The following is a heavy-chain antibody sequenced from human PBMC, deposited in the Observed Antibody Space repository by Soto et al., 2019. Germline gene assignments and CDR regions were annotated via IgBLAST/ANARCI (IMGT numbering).Heavy chain of an antibody. Sequence: ASVKVSCKASGYTFTSYAMHWVRQAPGQRLEWMGWINAGNGNTKYSQKFQGRVTITRDTSASTAYMELSSLRSEDTAVYYCARDGEVGATLAFDYWGQGTPVTVSS. CDR3: ARDGEVGATLAFDY. V-gene: IGHV1-3*01. J-gene: IGHJ4*02. D-gene: IGHD1-26*01. CDR1: GYTFTSYA. CDR2: INAGNGNT.